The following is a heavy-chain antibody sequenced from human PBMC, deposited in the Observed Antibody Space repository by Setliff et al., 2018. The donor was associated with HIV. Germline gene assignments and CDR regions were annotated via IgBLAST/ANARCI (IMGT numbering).Heavy chain of an antibody. CDR2: IYYSGST. V-gene: IGHV4-59*12. CDR3: ARDMMYHYDSSGAFGWFGP. D-gene: IGHD3-22*01. J-gene: IGHJ5*02. Sequence: SETLSLTCTVSGGSISSYYWSWIRQPPGKGLEWIGYIYYSGSTNYNPSLKSRVTISLDTSKNQISLKLRSVTAADTAVYFCARDMMYHYDSSGAFGWFGPWGQGTLVTVSS. CDR1: GGSISSYY.